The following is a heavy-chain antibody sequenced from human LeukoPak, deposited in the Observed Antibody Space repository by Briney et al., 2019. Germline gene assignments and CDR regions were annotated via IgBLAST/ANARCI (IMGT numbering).Heavy chain of an antibody. CDR1: GFTFTSSA. Sequence: ASVKVSCKASGFTFTSSAMQWVRQARGQRLEWIGWNVVGSGNTNYAQKFQERVTITRDMSTSTAYMELSSLRSEDTAVYYCAAVGYYDFWSGYPTFDYWGQGTLVTVSS. CDR2: NVVGSGNT. CDR3: AAVGYYDFWSGYPTFDY. J-gene: IGHJ4*02. D-gene: IGHD3-3*01. V-gene: IGHV1-58*02.